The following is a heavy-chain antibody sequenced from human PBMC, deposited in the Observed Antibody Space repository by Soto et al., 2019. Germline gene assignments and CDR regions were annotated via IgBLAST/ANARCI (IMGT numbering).Heavy chain of an antibody. J-gene: IGHJ4*02. CDR3: ARDLGAYYDSSGQGIGFFV. CDR2: ISAYNGNT. V-gene: IGHV1-18*01. Sequence: GASVKVSCKASGYTFTSYGISWVRQAPGQGLEWMGWISAYNGNTNYAQKLQGRVTMTTDTSTSTAYMELRSLRSDDTAVYYCARDLGAYYDSSGQGIGFFVWGQGTLVTVSS. D-gene: IGHD3-22*01. CDR1: GYTFTSYG.